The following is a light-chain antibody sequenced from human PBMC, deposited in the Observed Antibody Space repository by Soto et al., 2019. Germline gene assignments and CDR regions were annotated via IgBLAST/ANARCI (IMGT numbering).Light chain of an antibody. CDR2: GAS. V-gene: IGKV1-16*01. J-gene: IGKJ1*01. Sequence: DLQMTQSPSSLSASVGDKVTITCRASQGVENYLAWFQQKPGKAPKSLIYGASSLHSGVPSRFSGSGSGTDFTFSISSLQGEEFATYYCQQYYRYPRTFGQGTKVEI. CDR1: QGVENY. CDR3: QQYYRYPRT.